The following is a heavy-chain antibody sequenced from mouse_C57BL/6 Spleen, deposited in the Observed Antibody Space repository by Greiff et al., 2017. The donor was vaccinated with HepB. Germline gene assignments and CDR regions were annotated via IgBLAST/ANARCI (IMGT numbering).Heavy chain of an antibody. V-gene: IGHV5-12*01. CDR2: ISNGGGST. J-gene: IGHJ4*01. D-gene: IGHD4-1*01. Sequence: EVKLEESGGGLVQPGGSLKLSCAASGFTFSDYYMYWVRQTPEKRLEWVAYISNGGGSTYYPDTVKGRFTISRDNAKNTLYLQMSRLKSEDTAMYYCARRGLTGTSMDYWGQGTSVTVSS. CDR1: GFTFSDYY. CDR3: ARRGLTGTSMDY.